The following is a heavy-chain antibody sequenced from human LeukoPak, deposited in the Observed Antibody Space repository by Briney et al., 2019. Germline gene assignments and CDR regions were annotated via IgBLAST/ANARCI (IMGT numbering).Heavy chain of an antibody. CDR1: GFTFSSYG. CDR3: ARAGSSSWYPSFFDY. V-gene: IGHV3-30*02. J-gene: IGHJ4*02. D-gene: IGHD6-13*01. CDR2: IRYDGSNK. Sequence: GGSLRLSCAASGFTFSSYGMHWVRQAPGKGLEWVAFIRYDGSNKYYADSVKGRFTISRDNAKNSLYLQMNSLRAEDTAAYYCARAGSSSWYPSFFDYWGQGTLVTVSS.